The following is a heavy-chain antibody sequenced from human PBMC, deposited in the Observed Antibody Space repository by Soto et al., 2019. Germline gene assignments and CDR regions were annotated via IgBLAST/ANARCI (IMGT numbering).Heavy chain of an antibody. D-gene: IGHD6-19*01. CDR2: INPSTGGT. CDR1: RYTFTSFH. Sequence: ASVKVSCKASRYTFTSFHMHWVREAPGQGLEWMGVINPSTGGTSYEQKFQGRVTMTRDTSTSTVYMVLNSLRFDDTAVYYCGGGSGWLFDYWGQGTPVTVSS. CDR3: GGGSGWLFDY. V-gene: IGHV1-46*01. J-gene: IGHJ4*02.